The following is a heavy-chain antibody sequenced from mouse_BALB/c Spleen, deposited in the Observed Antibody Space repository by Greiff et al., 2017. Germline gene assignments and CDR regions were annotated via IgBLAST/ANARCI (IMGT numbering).Heavy chain of an antibody. J-gene: IGHJ4*01. Sequence: VQLKESGPGLVKPSQSLSLTCSVTGYSITSGYYWNWIRQFPGNKLEWMGYISYDGSNNYNPSLKNRISITRDTSKNQFFLKLNSVTTEDTATYYCARDYGYDYYYAMDYWGQGTSVTVSS. CDR3: ARDYGYDYYYAMDY. CDR2: ISYDGSN. V-gene: IGHV3-6*02. D-gene: IGHD2-2*01. CDR1: GYSITSGYY.